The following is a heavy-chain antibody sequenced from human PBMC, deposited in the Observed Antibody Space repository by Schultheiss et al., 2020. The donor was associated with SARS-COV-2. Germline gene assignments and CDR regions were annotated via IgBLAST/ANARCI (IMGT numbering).Heavy chain of an antibody. J-gene: IGHJ6*02. D-gene: IGHD6-13*01. CDR2: ISSSSSTI. Sequence: GGSLRLSCAASGFTFSDYYMSWIRQAPGKGLEWVSYISSSSSTIYYADSVKGRFTISRDNAKNSLYLQMNSLRAEDTAVYYCARIPTPEYSSSWYHYYYYGMDVWGQGTTVTVSS. CDR3: ARIPTPEYSSSWYHYYYYGMDV. CDR1: GFTFSDYY. V-gene: IGHV3-11*04.